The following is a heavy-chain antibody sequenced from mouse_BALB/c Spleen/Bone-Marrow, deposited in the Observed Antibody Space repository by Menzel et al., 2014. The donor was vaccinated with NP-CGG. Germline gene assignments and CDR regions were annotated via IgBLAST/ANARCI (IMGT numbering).Heavy chain of an antibody. V-gene: IGHV4-1*02. Sequence: EVKLVESGGGLVQPGGSLKLSCAASGFDFSRFWMSWVRQAPGKGLEWIGEINQDSSTINYTPSLKDKFIISRVNAKNTLYLQKSKVRSEDTALYYCTRLHYYGYSAYWGQGTLVTVST. CDR1: GFDFSRFW. CDR3: TRLHYYGYSAY. CDR2: INQDSSTI. J-gene: IGHJ3*01. D-gene: IGHD1-2*01.